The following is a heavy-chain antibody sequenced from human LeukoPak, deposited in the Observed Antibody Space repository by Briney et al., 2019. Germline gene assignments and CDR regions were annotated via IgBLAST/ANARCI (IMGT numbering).Heavy chain of an antibody. CDR2: IRQDGREK. CDR3: ARGRFFYGWGMDV. V-gene: IGHV3-7*03. D-gene: IGHD2/OR15-2a*01. Sequence: KSGGSLRLSCVASGHTLDKYWMTWVRQAPGKGLEWVANIRQDGREKDLVDSVKGRFTISRDDATSSVYLQMSSVRVEDTAIYYCARGRFFYGWGMDVWGQGTTVTVS. J-gene: IGHJ6*02. CDR1: GHTLDKYW.